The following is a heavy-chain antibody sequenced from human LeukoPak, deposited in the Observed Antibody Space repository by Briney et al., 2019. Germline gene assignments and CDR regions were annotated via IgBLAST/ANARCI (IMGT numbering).Heavy chain of an antibody. CDR3: ARDASGVNDFDY. V-gene: IGHV3-53*01. Sequence: GGSLRLSCAASGFTVSNYYMSWLRQAPGKGLEWVSVIYGGTGTYYADSVKGRFTISRDNSKNTVYLQLSSLRVEDTALCYSARDASGVNDFDYWGQGTLVTVSS. CDR1: GFTVSNYY. J-gene: IGHJ4*02. CDR2: IYGGTGT. D-gene: IGHD2-15*01.